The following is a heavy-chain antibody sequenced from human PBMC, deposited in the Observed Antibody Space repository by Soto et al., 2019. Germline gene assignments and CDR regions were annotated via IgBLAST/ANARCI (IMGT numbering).Heavy chain of an antibody. Sequence: GESLKISCKGSGYSFTNYWIGWVRQMPGKGLEWMGIIYPGDSDTRYSPSFQGQVTISADKSISTAYLQWSSLKASDTAMYYCARHEAARQGYYYGMDVWGQGTTVTVSS. CDR3: ARHEAARQGYYYGMDV. V-gene: IGHV5-51*01. J-gene: IGHJ6*02. CDR1: GYSFTNYW. CDR2: IYPGDSDT. D-gene: IGHD6-6*01.